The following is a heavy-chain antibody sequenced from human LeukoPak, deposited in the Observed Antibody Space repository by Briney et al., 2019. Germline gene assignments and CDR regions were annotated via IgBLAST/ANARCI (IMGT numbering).Heavy chain of an antibody. Sequence: GGSLRLSCAASGITFSSNWMSWVRQAPGKGLEWVSYISSSGSTTYYADSVKGRFTISRDNAKNSLYLQMNSLRAEDTAVYYCAREVVLSSSWYGEGNWFDPWGQGTLVTVSS. V-gene: IGHV3-48*04. J-gene: IGHJ5*02. CDR3: AREVVLSSSWYGEGNWFDP. CDR1: GITFSSNW. D-gene: IGHD6-13*01. CDR2: ISSSGSTT.